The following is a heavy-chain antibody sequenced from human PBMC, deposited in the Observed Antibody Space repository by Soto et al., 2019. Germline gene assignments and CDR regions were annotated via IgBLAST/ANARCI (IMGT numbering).Heavy chain of an antibody. V-gene: IGHV4-31*02. CDR2: IYYSGST. Sequence: SETLSLTCTVSGGSISSGGYYWSWIRQHPGKGLEWIGYIYYSGSTYYNPSLKSRVTISVDTSKNQFSLKLSSVTAADTAVYYCAKYYYDSSGYFDAFDIWGQGTMVTVS. J-gene: IGHJ3*02. D-gene: IGHD3-22*01. CDR1: GGSISSGGYY. CDR3: AKYYYDSSGYFDAFDI.